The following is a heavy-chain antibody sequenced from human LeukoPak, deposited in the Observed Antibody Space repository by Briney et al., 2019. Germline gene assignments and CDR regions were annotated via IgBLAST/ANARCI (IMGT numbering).Heavy chain of an antibody. CDR3: ARAAGSGNYYNPLMDY. CDR2: IGGSGGST. J-gene: IGHJ4*02. D-gene: IGHD3-10*01. Sequence: PGGSLRLSCAASGFTFSNYAMSWVRQAPGKGLEWVSVIGGSGGSTYYADSVKGRFTISRDNSKNTLFLQMNSLRTDDTAVYYCARAAGSGNYYNPLMDYWGQGALVTVSS. CDR1: GFTFSNYA. V-gene: IGHV3-23*01.